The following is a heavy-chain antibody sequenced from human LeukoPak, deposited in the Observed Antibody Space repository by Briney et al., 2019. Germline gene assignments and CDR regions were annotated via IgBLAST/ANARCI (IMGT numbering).Heavy chain of an antibody. V-gene: IGHV4-59*01. D-gene: IGHD6-19*01. J-gene: IGHJ4*02. Sequence: SETLSLTCTVSGDSISSYYWSWIRQPPGKGLEWIGYIYYSGSTNYNPSLKSRVTISVDTSKNQFSLKLSSVTAADTAVYYCARAVAGSGYFDYWGQGTLVTVSS. CDR1: GDSISSYY. CDR3: ARAVAGSGYFDY. CDR2: IYYSGST.